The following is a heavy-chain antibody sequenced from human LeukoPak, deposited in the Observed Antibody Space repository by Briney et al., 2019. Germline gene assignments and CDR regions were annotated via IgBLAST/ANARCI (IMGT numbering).Heavy chain of an antibody. CDR2: ISYDGSNK. D-gene: IGHD5-12*01. Sequence: GGSLRLSCAASGFTFSSYAMHWVRQAPGKGLEWVAVISYDGSNKYYADSVKGRFTISRDNAKNTLYLQMNSLRAEDTAVYYCARAPGYSGYEGFDYWGQGTLVTVSS. CDR1: GFTFSSYA. V-gene: IGHV3-30*04. CDR3: ARAPGYSGYEGFDY. J-gene: IGHJ4*02.